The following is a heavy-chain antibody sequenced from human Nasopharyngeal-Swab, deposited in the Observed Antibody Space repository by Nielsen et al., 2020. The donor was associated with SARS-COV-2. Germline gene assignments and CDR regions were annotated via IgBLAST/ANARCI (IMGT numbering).Heavy chain of an antibody. D-gene: IGHD5-18*01. CDR3: ARLYNYASSYFDY. CDR2: ISYDGSNK. J-gene: IGHJ4*02. CDR1: GFTFSSYA. Sequence: GGSLRLSCAASGFTFSSYAMHWVRQAPGKGPEWVAVISYDGSNKYYADSVKGRFTISRDNSKNTLFLQMNSLRAEDTAVYYCARLYNYASSYFDYWGQGTLVTVSS. V-gene: IGHV3-30*14.